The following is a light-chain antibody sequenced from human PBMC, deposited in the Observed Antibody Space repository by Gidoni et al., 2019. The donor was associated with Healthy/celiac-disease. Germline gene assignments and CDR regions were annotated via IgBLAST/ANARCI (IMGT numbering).Light chain of an antibody. CDR1: QSVLYNSNTKNY. Sequence: DIVMTQSPESLTVSLGERATINCKSSQSVLYNSNTKNYLTWYQQKPGQPPKLLIYWASTRESGVPDRFSGSGSGTDFTLTISSMQAEDVAVYYCQQYYSTPWTFGHGTKVEIK. J-gene: IGKJ1*01. V-gene: IGKV4-1*01. CDR3: QQYYSTPWT. CDR2: WAS.